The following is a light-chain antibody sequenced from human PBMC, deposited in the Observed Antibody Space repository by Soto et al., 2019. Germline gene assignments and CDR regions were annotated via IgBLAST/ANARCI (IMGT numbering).Light chain of an antibody. CDR2: GAS. Sequence: EIVLTQSPGTLSLSPGERATLSCRASQSISSSFLAWYQQKAGQAPRLLISGASNRATGIPDRFSGSGSGTDFTLTINRLEPEDFAVYYCQQYGSSGTFGQGTKVDIK. CDR1: QSISSSF. CDR3: QQYGSSGT. V-gene: IGKV3-20*01. J-gene: IGKJ1*01.